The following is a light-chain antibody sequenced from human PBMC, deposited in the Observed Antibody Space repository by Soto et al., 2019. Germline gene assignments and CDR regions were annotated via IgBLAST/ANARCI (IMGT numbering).Light chain of an antibody. V-gene: IGKV1-39*01. CDR1: QTINSY. CDR3: QQSFATPGT. Sequence: DIPMTQSPSSLSASVGDRVSITCRASQTINSYLNWYQQKPGTAPKLLIYAASNLQSGVPSRFSGSGSGTDFTLTISSLQPEDFATYFCQQSFATPGTFGPGTKLDIK. CDR2: AAS. J-gene: IGKJ3*01.